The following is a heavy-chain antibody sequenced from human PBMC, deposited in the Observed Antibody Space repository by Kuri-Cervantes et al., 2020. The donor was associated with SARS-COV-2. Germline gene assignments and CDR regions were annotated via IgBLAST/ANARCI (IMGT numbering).Heavy chain of an antibody. CDR2: ISGSSGNT. CDR3: AKPKEASEMATFNDY. Sequence: LSLTCAASGFTFSSYSMNWVRQAPGKGLEWVSSISGSSGNTNYADSVRGRFTISRDNSKNTLYLQMNSLRAEDTAVYYCAKPKEASEMATFNDYWGQGTLVTVSS. V-gene: IGHV3-23*01. CDR1: GFTFSSYS. D-gene: IGHD5-24*01. J-gene: IGHJ4*02.